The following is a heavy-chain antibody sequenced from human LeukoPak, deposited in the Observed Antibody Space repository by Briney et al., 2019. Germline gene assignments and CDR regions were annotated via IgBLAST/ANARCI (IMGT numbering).Heavy chain of an antibody. CDR1: GGSISSGGYY. Sequence: SETLSLTCTVSGGSISSGGYYWSWIRQPPGKGLEWIGYIYHSGSTYYNPSLKSRVTISVDRSKNQFSLKLSSVTAADTAVYYCARGNFIAACPHDYWGQGTLVTVSS. CDR3: ARGNFIAACPHDY. CDR2: IYHSGST. D-gene: IGHD6-6*01. J-gene: IGHJ4*02. V-gene: IGHV4-30-2*01.